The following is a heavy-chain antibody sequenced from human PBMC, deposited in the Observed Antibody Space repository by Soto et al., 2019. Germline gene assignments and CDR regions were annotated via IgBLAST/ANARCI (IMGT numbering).Heavy chain of an antibody. CDR1: GGSFSGYY. CDR3: ARGQVEAAGTGFRWFDP. D-gene: IGHD6-13*01. CDR2: INHSGST. Sequence: SETLSLTCAVYGGSFSGYYWSWIRQPPGKGLEWIGEINHSGSTNYNPSLKSRVTISVDTSKNQFSLKLSSVTAADTAVYYCARGQVEAAGTGFRWFDPWGQGTLGTVS. J-gene: IGHJ5*02. V-gene: IGHV4-34*01.